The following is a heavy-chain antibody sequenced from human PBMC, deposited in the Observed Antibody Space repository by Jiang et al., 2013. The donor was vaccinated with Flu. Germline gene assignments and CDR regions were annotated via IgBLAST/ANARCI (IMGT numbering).Heavy chain of an antibody. CDR1: GYTFSSYA. J-gene: IGHJ6*04. D-gene: IGHD6-19*01. Sequence: GAEVKKPGASVKVSCKASGYTFSSYAMHWVRQAPGQRLEWMGWINAGNGNTKYSQKFQGRVTITRDTSASTAYMELRSLRSEDTAMYYCAREGGYSSGWYVPAMVSTPYYGMDVWGKGTTVTVSS. CDR3: AREGGYSSGWYVPAMVSTPYYGMDV. CDR2: INAGNGNT. V-gene: IGHV1-3*01.